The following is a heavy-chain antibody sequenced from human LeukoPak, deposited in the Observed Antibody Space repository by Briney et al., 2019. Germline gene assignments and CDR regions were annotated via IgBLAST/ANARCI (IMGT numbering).Heavy chain of an antibody. D-gene: IGHD5-18*01. J-gene: IGHJ4*02. Sequence: GGSLRLSCAASGFTVSSNYMSWVRQAPEKGLEWVSLIYSGGNTYYADSVKGRFTISRDNSKNSLYLQMNSLRAEDTAVYYCAKGGGYNYGYVNYWGQGTLVTVSS. CDR2: IYSGGNT. V-gene: IGHV3-66*01. CDR3: AKGGGYNYGYVNY. CDR1: GFTVSSNY.